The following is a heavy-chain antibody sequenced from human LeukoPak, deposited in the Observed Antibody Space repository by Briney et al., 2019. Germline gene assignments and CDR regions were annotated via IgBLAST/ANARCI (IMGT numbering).Heavy chain of an antibody. V-gene: IGHV3-30-3*01. CDR1: GFTFSSYA. J-gene: IGHJ4*02. Sequence: GGSVRLSCAASGFTFSSYAMHWVRQAPGKGLEWVAVISYDGSNKYYADSVKGRFTIPRDNSKNTLYLQMNSLRAEDTAVYYCARDPNYYDSSGYSYFDYWGQGTLVTVSS. D-gene: IGHD3-22*01. CDR2: ISYDGSNK. CDR3: ARDPNYYDSSGYSYFDY.